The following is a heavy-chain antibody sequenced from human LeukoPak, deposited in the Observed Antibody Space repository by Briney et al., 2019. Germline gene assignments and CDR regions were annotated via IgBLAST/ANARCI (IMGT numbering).Heavy chain of an antibody. CDR2: INPSGGST. V-gene: IGHV1-46*01. CDR1: GYTFTSCY. J-gene: IGHJ4*02. Sequence: GASVKVSCKASGYTFTSCYMHWVRQAPGQGLEWMGIINPSGGSTSYAQKFQGRVTMTRDTSTSTVYMELSSLRSEDTAVYYCARAGGYYYDSSGYYSAYDYWGQGTLVTVSS. CDR3: ARAGGYYYDSSGYYSAYDY. D-gene: IGHD3-22*01.